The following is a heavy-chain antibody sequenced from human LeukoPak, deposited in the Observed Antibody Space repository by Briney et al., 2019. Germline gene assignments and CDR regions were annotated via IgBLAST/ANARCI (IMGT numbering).Heavy chain of an antibody. CDR1: GGSISSSSYY. CDR3: ARDQASDDFWSGYYITAVPGWFDP. V-gene: IGHV4-39*07. J-gene: IGHJ5*02. D-gene: IGHD3-3*01. Sequence: SSETLSLTCTVSGGSISSSSYYWGWIRQPPGKGLEWIGSIYYSGSTYYNPSLKSRVTISVDTSKNQFSLKLSSVTAADTAVYYCARDQASDDFWSGYYITAVPGWFDPWGQGTLVTVSS. CDR2: IYYSGST.